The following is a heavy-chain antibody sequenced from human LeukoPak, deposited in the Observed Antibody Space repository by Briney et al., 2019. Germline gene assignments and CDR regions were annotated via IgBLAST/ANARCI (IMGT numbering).Heavy chain of an antibody. D-gene: IGHD2-15*01. CDR3: ARDGGSSGPGWFDP. V-gene: IGHV3-53*01. CDR1: GFTVSSNY. CDR2: IYTDGST. Sequence: PGGSLRLSCAASGFTVSSNYMSWVRQAPGKGLEWVSVIYTDGSTYYADSVKGQFTISRDNSKNTLYLQLKGLRAEDTAVYYCARDGGSSGPGWFDPWGQGTLVIVSS. J-gene: IGHJ5*02.